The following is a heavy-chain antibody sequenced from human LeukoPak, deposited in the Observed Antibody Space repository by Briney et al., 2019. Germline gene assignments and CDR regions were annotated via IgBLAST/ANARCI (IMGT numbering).Heavy chain of an antibody. Sequence: SETLSLTCAVYGGSFSGYYWSWIRQPPGKGLEWIGEINHSGSTNYNPSLKSQVTISVDTSKNRFSLKLSSVTAAGTAVYYCARGGITIFGVVIIPPFDYWGQGTLVTVSS. D-gene: IGHD3-3*01. CDR1: GGSFSGYY. CDR3: ARGGITIFGVVIIPPFDY. V-gene: IGHV4-34*01. CDR2: INHSGST. J-gene: IGHJ4*02.